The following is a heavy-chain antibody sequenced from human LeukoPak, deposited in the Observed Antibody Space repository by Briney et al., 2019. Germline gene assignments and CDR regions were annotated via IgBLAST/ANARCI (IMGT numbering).Heavy chain of an antibody. D-gene: IGHD6-19*01. V-gene: IGHV1-69*13. CDR3: ARDLGYSSGPEYFQH. J-gene: IGHJ1*01. Sequence: GASVKVSCKASGGTFSIYAISWVRQAPGQGLEWMGGIIPIFGTANYAQKFQGRVTITADESTSTAYMELSSLRSEDTAVYYCARDLGYSSGPEYFQHWGQGTLVTVSS. CDR1: GGTFSIYA. CDR2: IIPIFGTA.